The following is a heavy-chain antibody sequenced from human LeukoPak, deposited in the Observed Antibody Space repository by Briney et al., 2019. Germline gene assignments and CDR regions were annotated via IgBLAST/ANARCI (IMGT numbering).Heavy chain of an antibody. Sequence: SETLSLTCTVSGGSISSYYWNWIRQPPGKGLEWIGYIYYSGSTNYNPSLKSRVTISVDTSKNQFSLKLSSVTAADTAVYYCARPITMVRGVRWFDPWGQGTLVTVSS. V-gene: IGHV4-59*08. CDR2: IYYSGST. CDR1: GGSISSYY. J-gene: IGHJ5*02. CDR3: ARPITMVRGVRWFDP. D-gene: IGHD3-10*01.